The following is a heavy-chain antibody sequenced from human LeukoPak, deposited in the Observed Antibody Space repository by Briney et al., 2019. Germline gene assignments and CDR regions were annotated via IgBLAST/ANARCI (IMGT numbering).Heavy chain of an antibody. CDR3: ARTRRFTMIVVVGDVFDI. CDR1: GFTFSTFG. D-gene: IGHD3-22*01. Sequence: PGGSLRLSCAASGFTFSTFGMHWVRQAPGKGLEWVSFIWYNGSNKYYADSVKGRFTISRGNAKNSLYLQMNSLRAEDTAVYYCARTRRFTMIVVVGDVFDIWGQGTLVTVSS. V-gene: IGHV3-33*01. J-gene: IGHJ3*02. CDR2: IWYNGSNK.